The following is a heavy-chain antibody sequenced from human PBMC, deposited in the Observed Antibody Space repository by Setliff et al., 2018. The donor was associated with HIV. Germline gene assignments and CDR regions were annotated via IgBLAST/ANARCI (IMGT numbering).Heavy chain of an antibody. CDR3: AGHYPPYHSGAYYFDL. CDR1: SGSISPYY. J-gene: IGHJ4*02. CDR2: IYYNGHT. D-gene: IGHD6-19*01. Sequence: PSETLSLTCAVSSGSISPYYWSWIRQPPGRGLEWIGFIYYNGHTNYSPSLKSRVTISLDSSKDQFSLKLTSVTAADAAVYYCAGHYPPYHSGAYYFDLWSQGTLVTVSS. V-gene: IGHV4-59*01.